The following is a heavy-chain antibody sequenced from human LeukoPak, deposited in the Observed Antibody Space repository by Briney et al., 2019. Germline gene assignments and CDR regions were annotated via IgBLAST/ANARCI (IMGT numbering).Heavy chain of an antibody. Sequence: SETLSLTCTVSGGSINGFYWSWIRQPPGKGLEWIGYIYYSGDSNYNPSLKSRVTMSLDTSKNQLSLRLSSVTAADTAVYYCARHPFATPFDYWGRGTLVTVSS. V-gene: IGHV4-59*08. CDR3: ARHPFATPFDY. J-gene: IGHJ4*02. D-gene: IGHD2-15*01. CDR2: IYYSGDS. CDR1: GGSINGFY.